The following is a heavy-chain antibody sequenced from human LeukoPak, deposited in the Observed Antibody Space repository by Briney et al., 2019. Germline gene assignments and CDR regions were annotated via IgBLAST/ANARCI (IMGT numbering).Heavy chain of an antibody. Sequence: PGGSLRLSCAAYGFTFSSYGMHWVRQAPGKGLEWVAFIRYDGSNKFYADSVKGRFTISRDNSKNTLYLQMNSLRAEDTAVYYCAKREGDTYYYGSGSYYRYFDYWGQGTLVTVSS. J-gene: IGHJ4*02. CDR2: IRYDGSNK. D-gene: IGHD3-10*01. V-gene: IGHV3-30*02. CDR1: GFTFSSYG. CDR3: AKREGDTYYYGSGSYYRYFDY.